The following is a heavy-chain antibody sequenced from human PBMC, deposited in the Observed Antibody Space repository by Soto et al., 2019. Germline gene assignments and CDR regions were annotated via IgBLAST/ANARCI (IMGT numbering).Heavy chain of an antibody. CDR1: GFTFSDYA. V-gene: IGHV3-23*01. Sequence: EVQLLESGGGLVQPGGSLRLSCAASGFTFSDYAMTWVRQAPGKGLEGVSVISGSGGSTYYADAVKGRFTISRDNSKNTLYLQMNSLRAEDTAVYYCASHMTTVTTSLDYWGQGTLVTVSS. CDR3: ASHMTTVTTSLDY. D-gene: IGHD4-17*01. CDR2: ISGSGGST. J-gene: IGHJ4*02.